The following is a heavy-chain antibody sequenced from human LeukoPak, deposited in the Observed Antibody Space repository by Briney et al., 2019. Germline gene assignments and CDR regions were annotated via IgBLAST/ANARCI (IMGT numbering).Heavy chain of an antibody. CDR2: ISAHNGNT. CDR3: ARGGGVGAVADHFDY. Sequence: ASVKVSCKASGYIFTSYAISWVRQAPGQGLEWMGWISAHNGNTDYAQKLQGRVTMTTDTSTSTAYMELRSLRSDDTAVYYCARGGGVGAVADHFDYWGQGTLVTVSS. V-gene: IGHV1-18*01. J-gene: IGHJ4*02. D-gene: IGHD6-19*01. CDR1: GYIFTSYA.